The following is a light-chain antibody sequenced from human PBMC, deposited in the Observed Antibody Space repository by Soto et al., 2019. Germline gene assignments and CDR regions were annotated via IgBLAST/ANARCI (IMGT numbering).Light chain of an antibody. Sequence: AIQMTQSPSSLSASVGDRVTITCRASQSISSYLNWYQQKPGKAPKLLIYAASNLYTGVPSRFSGSRSGTEFTLTISSLQPEDFASYYCLQDYGDSWTFGQGTKVDIK. CDR3: LQDYGDSWT. CDR1: QSISSY. CDR2: AAS. V-gene: IGKV1-6*01. J-gene: IGKJ1*01.